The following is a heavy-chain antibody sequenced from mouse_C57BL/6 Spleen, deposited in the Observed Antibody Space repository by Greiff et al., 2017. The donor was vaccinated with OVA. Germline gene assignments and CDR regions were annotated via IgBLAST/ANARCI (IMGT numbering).Heavy chain of an antibody. CDR1: GYTFTSYW. CDR3: AKTGNFLYAMDY. CDR2: IDPSDSYT. D-gene: IGHD4-1*01. Sequence: VQLQQSGAELVRPGTSVKLSCKASGYTFTSYWMHWVKQRPGQGLEWIGVIDPSDSYTNYNQKFKGKATLTVDTSSSTAYMQLSSLTSEDSAVYYCAKTGNFLYAMDYWGQGTSVTVSS. J-gene: IGHJ4*01. V-gene: IGHV1-59*01.